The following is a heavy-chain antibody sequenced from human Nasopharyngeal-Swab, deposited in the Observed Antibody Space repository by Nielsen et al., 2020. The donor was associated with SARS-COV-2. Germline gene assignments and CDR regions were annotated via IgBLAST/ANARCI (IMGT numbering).Heavy chain of an antibody. J-gene: IGHJ4*02. CDR1: GGSISSSSYY. Sequence: SETLSLTCTVSGGSISSSSYYWNWIRQPPGKGLEWIGEINYSGSTNYNPSLKSRVTISLDTSKNQFSLKLTSVTAADTAMYYCTNFDSWGQGTLVTVSS. V-gene: IGHV4-39*07. CDR3: TNFDS. CDR2: INYSGST.